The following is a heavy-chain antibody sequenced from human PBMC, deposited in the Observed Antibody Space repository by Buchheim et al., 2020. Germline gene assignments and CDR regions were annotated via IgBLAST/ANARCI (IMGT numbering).Heavy chain of an antibody. V-gene: IGHV3-7*01. J-gene: IGHJ4*02. Sequence: VQLVESGGGVVQPGRSLRLSCAASGFTFSSYWMTWVRQAPGKGLEWVASIKQDGSERFYVDSVKGRFTISRDNAKNSLYLQMNSLRAEDTAVYYCAGDPPQGVDYWGQGTL. CDR1: GFTFSSYW. CDR3: AGDPPQGVDY. CDR2: IKQDGSER.